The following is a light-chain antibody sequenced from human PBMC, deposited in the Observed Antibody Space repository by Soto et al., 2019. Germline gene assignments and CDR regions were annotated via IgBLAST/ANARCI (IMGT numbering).Light chain of an antibody. CDR1: QDIDSY. V-gene: IGKV1-9*01. Sequence: IQLTQSPSSLSASVGDRVTITCRASQDIDSYLVWYQQKPGKAPKLLMYTASALQSEVPSRFSGSGSGTDFTLTISSLQPEDFATYYCQQLDSYPRTFGGGTKVDIK. J-gene: IGKJ4*01. CDR3: QQLDSYPRT. CDR2: TAS.